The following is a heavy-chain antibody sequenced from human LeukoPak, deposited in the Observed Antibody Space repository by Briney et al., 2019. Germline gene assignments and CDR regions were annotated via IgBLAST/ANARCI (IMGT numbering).Heavy chain of an antibody. CDR2: IDPNSGGT. J-gene: IGHJ6*03. CDR3: ARDITMVRGVIDMDV. D-gene: IGHD3-10*01. V-gene: IGHV1-2*02. CDR1: GYTFTGYY. Sequence: VASVKVSCKASGYTFTGYYMHWVRQAPGQGLEWMGWIDPNSGGTNYAQKFQGRVTMTRDTSIGTAYMELSRLRSDDTAVYYCARDITMVRGVIDMDVWGKGTTVTVSS.